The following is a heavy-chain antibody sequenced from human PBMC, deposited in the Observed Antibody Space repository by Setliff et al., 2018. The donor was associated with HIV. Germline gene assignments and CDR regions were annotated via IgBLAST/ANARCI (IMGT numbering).Heavy chain of an antibody. V-gene: IGHV2-5*01. CDR2: ISYSGTT. CDR1: GGSISTRSPY. J-gene: IGHJ3*02. Sequence: TLSLTCSVSGGSISTRSPYYWGWIRQPPGKGLEWIGSISYSGTTYYSPSLKSRLTITKDTSKNQVVLTMTNMDPVDTATYYCAHSKSTGSAFDIWGQGTMVTVSS. CDR3: AHSKSTGSAFDI. D-gene: IGHD1-26*01.